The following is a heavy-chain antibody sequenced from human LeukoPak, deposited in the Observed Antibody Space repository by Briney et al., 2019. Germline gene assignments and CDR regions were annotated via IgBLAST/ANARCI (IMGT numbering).Heavy chain of an antibody. CDR3: ARDLYYYYMDV. CDR2: IYYSGST. V-gene: IGHV4-30-4*01. J-gene: IGHJ6*03. CDR1: GGSISSGDYY. Sequence: PSQTLSLTCTVSGGSISSGDYYWNWIRQPPGKGLEWIGHIYYSGSTFYNPSLKSRVTISVDTSKNQFSLKLSSVTAADTAVFYCARDLYYYYMDVWGKGTTVTVSS.